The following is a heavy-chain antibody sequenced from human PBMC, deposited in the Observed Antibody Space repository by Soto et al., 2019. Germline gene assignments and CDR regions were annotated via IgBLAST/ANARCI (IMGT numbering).Heavy chain of an antibody. CDR1: RGTFSSYA. V-gene: IGHV1-69*13. D-gene: IGHD3-22*01. J-gene: IGHJ4*02. CDR2: IIPIFGTA. Sequence: SVKASSKASRGTFSSYAIRWVRQAPGQGLEWMGGIIPIFGTANYAQKFQGRVTITADESTSTAYMELSSLRSEDTAVYYCARDRAPSGYYDSRGYYTVFDYWGQGTLVTVSS. CDR3: ARDRAPSGYYDSRGYYTVFDY.